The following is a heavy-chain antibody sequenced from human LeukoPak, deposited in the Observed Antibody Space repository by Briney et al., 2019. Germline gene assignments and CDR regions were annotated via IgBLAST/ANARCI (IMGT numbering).Heavy chain of an antibody. D-gene: IGHD3-16*01. CDR3: ARVPGFPGGIDY. J-gene: IGHJ4*02. CDR1: GGSIGSYY. V-gene: IGHV4-59*12. Sequence: SETLSLTCTVSGGSIGSYYWSWIRQPPGKGLEWIGYIYYSGSTNYNPSLKSRVTISVDKSKNQFSLKLSPVTAADTAVYYCARVPGFPGGIDYWGQGTLVTVSS. CDR2: IYYSGST.